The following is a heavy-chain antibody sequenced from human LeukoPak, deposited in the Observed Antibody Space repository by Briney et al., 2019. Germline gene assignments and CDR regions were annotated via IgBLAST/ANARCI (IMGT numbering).Heavy chain of an antibody. CDR3: ARDRTFGRGFSGFDY. J-gene: IGHJ4*02. CDR1: GFTFSSYA. Sequence: GGSLRPSCAASGFTFSSYAMHWVRQAPGKGLEWVAVISYDGSNKYYADSVKGRFTISRDNSKNTLYLQMNSLRGEDTAVYYCARDRTFGRGFSGFDYWGQGTQVTVSS. D-gene: IGHD3-16*01. CDR2: ISYDGSNK. V-gene: IGHV3-30*14.